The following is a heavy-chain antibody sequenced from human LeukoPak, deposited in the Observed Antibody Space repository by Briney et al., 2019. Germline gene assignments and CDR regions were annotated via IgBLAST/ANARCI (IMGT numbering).Heavy chain of an antibody. J-gene: IGHJ4*02. Sequence: GGSLRLSCVASGFTFSDHFMTWIRQAPGKGLEWISYISGSGATYYADSVKGRFTISRDNSKNTLYLQMDSLRAEDTAVYYCARDSGSYYFDYWGQGTLVTVSS. V-gene: IGHV3-69-1*01. CDR2: ISGSGAT. D-gene: IGHD1-26*01. CDR3: ARDSGSYYFDY. CDR1: GFTFSDHF.